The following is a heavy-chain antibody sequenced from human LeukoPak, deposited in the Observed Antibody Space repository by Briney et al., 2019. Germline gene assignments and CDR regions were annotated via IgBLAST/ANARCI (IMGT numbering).Heavy chain of an antibody. J-gene: IGHJ4*02. V-gene: IGHV4-4*07. Sequence: KSSEALSLTCTVSGGSISSYYWSWIRQPAGKGLEWIRRIYTSGSTNYNPSLKSRVTISVDKSKNQFSLKLSSVTAADTAVYYCARELGSLGRVDYWGQGTLVTVSS. CDR1: GGSISSYY. CDR3: ARELGSLGRVDY. CDR2: IYTSGST. D-gene: IGHD7-27*01.